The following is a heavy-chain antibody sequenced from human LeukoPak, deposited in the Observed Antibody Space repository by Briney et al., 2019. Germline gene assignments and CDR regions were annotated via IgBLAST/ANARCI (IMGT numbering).Heavy chain of an antibody. CDR3: TRVQAGRSGLMDV. CDR2: IGFDGSGT. CDR1: GFSLSGYW. J-gene: IGHJ6*02. V-gene: IGHV3-74*01. D-gene: IGHD2-8*02. Sequence: GGSLRLSCAASGFSLSGYWMHWVRQTPGKGLVWVSRIGFDGSGTTYADSVKGRFTISRDTSKNTLYLQMNSLRDEDAAVYHCTRVQAGRSGLMDVWGRGTTVTVSS.